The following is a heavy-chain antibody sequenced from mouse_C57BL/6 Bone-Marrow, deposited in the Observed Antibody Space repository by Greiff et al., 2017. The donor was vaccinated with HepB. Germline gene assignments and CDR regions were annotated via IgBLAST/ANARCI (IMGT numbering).Heavy chain of an antibody. CDR1: GYTFTSYG. Sequence: QVQLQQSGAELARPGASVKLSCKASGYTFTSYGISWVKQRTGQGLEWIGEIYPRSGNTYYNEKFKGKATLTADKSSSTAYMQLSSLTSEDSAVYFCSSRDDGYYEFAYWGQGTLVTVSA. J-gene: IGHJ3*01. CDR3: SSRDDGYYEFAY. V-gene: IGHV1-81*01. D-gene: IGHD2-3*01. CDR2: IYPRSGNT.